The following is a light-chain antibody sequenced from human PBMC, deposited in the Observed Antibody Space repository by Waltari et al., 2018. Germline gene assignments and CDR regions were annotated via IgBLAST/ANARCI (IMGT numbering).Light chain of an antibody. J-gene: IGKJ4*01. V-gene: IGKV3-11*01. Sequence: EIVLTQSPATLSLSPGERATLSFRASQSVDMYLDWYQQRPGQDPRLLIYDTSNMATDIPARFSGSGSETDFSLTISSLEREDFAVDYCQQRRNWPLTFGGGTKVEIK. CDR2: DTS. CDR1: QSVDMY. CDR3: QQRRNWPLT.